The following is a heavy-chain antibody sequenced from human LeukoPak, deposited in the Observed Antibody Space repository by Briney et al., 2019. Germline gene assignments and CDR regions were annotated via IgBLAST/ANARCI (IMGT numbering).Heavy chain of an antibody. Sequence: GGSLRLSCAASGFTFTSYWMTWVRQAPGKGLEWVANIKKDGSEKYYVDSVKGRFTISRDNAKNSLYLQMNSLRAEDTALYYCARGDSGSYQPFDYWGQGTLVTVSS. CDR1: GFTFTSYW. J-gene: IGHJ4*02. CDR2: IKKDGSEK. CDR3: ARGDSGSYQPFDY. D-gene: IGHD1-26*01. V-gene: IGHV3-7*03.